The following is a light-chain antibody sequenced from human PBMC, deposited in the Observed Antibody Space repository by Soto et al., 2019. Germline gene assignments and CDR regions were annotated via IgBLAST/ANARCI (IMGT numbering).Light chain of an antibody. Sequence: QSVLTQPASVSGSPGQSMAISCTGTRXDVGAYNYVSWYQQHPGKAPKLMISEVTNRPSGVSDRFSGSKSANTASLTISGLHAEDEADYDCSSFTSRFTFVFGTGTKVTVL. CDR3: SSFTSRFTFV. V-gene: IGLV2-14*01. J-gene: IGLJ1*01. CDR1: RXDVGAYNY. CDR2: EVT.